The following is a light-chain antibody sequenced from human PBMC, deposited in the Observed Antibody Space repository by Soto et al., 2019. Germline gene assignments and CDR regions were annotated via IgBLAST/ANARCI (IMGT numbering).Light chain of an antibody. CDR2: GNS. V-gene: IGLV1-40*01. CDR1: SSNVGAGYD. Sequence: QPVLTQPPSVSGAPGQRVNISRTGSSSNVGAGYDVHWYQQLPGTAPKLLIYGNSNRPSGVPDRFSGSKSGTSASLAITGLQAEDEADYYCQSYDSSLSAVVFGGGTKLTVL. J-gene: IGLJ2*01. CDR3: QSYDSSLSAVV.